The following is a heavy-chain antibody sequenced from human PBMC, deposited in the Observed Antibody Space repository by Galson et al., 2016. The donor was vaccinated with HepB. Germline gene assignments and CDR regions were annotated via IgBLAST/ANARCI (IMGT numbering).Heavy chain of an antibody. D-gene: IGHD1-1*01. CDR1: GFPFSSYA. V-gene: IGHV3-30*04. J-gene: IGHJ4*02. CDR3: ARDTGWNDQFDY. CDR2: TSLDGSDK. Sequence: SLRLSCAASGFPFSSYAVHWVRQAPGKGLEWVAVTSLDGSDKYYTDSVKGRFTVSRGNSRNTLYLQMSSLRAEDTAVYYCARDTGWNDQFDYWGQGTLVTVSS.